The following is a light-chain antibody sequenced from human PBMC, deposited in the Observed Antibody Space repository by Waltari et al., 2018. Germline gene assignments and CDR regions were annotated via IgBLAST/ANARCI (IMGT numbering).Light chain of an antibody. J-gene: IGKJ1*01. CDR1: KRVSRT. V-gene: IGKV3-20*01. CDR2: DAP. Sequence: EIVLTQSPGTLSVSPGDRVTLSCRASKRVSRTIAWYQQKPGQAPRLLIYDAPTRATGIPDRFSGSGSGTDFSLTISRLEPEDFAVYYCQKYGTLPATFGQGTKVEIK. CDR3: QKYGTLPAT.